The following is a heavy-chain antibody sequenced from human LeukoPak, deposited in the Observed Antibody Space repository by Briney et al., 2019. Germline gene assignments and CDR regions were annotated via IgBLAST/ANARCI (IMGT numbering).Heavy chain of an antibody. CDR2: IIPIFGTA. V-gene: IGHV1-69*05. CDR1: GGTFSSYA. CDR3: ASAPGGVIVGDAFDI. J-gene: IGHJ3*02. D-gene: IGHD3-16*02. Sequence: SVKVSCKASGGTFSSYAISWVRQAPGQGLEWMGGIIPIFGTANYAQKFQGRVTITTDESTSTAYMELSSLRSEDTAVYYCASAPGGVIVGDAFDIWGQGTMVTVSS.